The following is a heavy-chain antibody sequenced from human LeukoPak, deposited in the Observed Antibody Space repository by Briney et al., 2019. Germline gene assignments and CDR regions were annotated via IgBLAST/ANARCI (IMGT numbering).Heavy chain of an antibody. J-gene: IGHJ5*02. D-gene: IGHD4-17*01. CDR1: GFTFRSYW. Sequence: GGSLRLSCAASGFTFRSYWMSWVRQAPGKGLEWVASIKQDGSEKYYVDSVKGRFTISRDNAKNSLYLQMNSLRAEDTALYYCARAPGEGWFDPWGQGTLVTVSS. V-gene: IGHV3-7*01. CDR2: IKQDGSEK. CDR3: ARAPGEGWFDP.